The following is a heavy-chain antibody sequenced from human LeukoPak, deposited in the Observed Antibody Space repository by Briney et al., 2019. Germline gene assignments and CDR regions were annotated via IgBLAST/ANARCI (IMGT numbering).Heavy chain of an antibody. V-gene: IGHV3-53*01. CDR1: GFTVSSNY. D-gene: IGHD3-3*01. J-gene: IGHJ4*02. Sequence: PGGSLRLSCAASGFTVSSNYMSWVRRAPGKGLEWVSVIYSGGSTYYADSVKGRFTISRDNSKNTLYLQMNSPRAEDTAVYYCARDPRLYDSYVYWGQGTLVTVSS. CDR2: IYSGGST. CDR3: ARDPRLYDSYVY.